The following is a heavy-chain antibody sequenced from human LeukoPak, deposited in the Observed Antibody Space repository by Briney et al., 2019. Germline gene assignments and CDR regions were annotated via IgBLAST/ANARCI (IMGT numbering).Heavy chain of an antibody. V-gene: IGHV4-30-4*08. Sequence: SQTLSLTCTVSGGSISSGDYYWSWIPQPPGKGLEGFGYIYYSGSPYYNPSLKSRVTISVDTSKNQFSLKLSSVTAADTAVYYCARARGLEIWSGYYAFDIWGQGTMVTVSS. D-gene: IGHD3-3*01. CDR1: GGSISSGDYY. CDR3: ARARGLEIWSGYYAFDI. J-gene: IGHJ3*02. CDR2: IYYSGSP.